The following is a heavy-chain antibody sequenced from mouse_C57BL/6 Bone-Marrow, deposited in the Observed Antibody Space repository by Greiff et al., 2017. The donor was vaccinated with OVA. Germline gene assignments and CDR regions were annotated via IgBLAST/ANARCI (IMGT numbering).Heavy chain of an antibody. CDR2: IHPNSGST. V-gene: IGHV1-64*01. CDR3: AREGYRWFAY. CDR1: GYTFTSYW. Sequence: QVQLQQPGAELVKPGASVKLSCKASGYTFTSYWMHWVKQRPGQGLEWIGMIHPNSGSTNYNEKFKSKATLTVDKSSSTAYMQLSSLTSEDSAVYSCAREGYRWFAYWGQGTLVTVSA. J-gene: IGHJ3*01. D-gene: IGHD2-12*01.